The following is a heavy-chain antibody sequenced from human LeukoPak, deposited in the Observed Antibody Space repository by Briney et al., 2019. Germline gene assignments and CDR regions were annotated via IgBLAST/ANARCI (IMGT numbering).Heavy chain of an antibody. CDR2: INSSGGST. Sequence: ASVKVSCKASGYTFTSYYMHWVRQAPGQGLEWMGIINSSGGSTSYAQKFQGRVTMTRDTSTSTVYMELSSLRSEDTAVYYCARDVLTYSYYDILTGSRAHYYGLDVWGQGTTVTVSS. CDR3: ARDVLTYSYYDILTGSRAHYYGLDV. J-gene: IGHJ6*02. V-gene: IGHV1-46*01. CDR1: GYTFTSYY. D-gene: IGHD3-9*01.